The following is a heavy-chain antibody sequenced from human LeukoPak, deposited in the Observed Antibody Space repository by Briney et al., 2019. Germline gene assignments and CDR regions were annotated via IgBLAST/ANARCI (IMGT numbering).Heavy chain of an antibody. J-gene: IGHJ4*02. D-gene: IGHD3-10*01. CDR3: AKDNYYGSGTNDY. V-gene: IGHV3-30*02. CDR1: GFTFSSYG. CDR2: IRYEGSNK. Sequence: TGGFLRLSCAASGFTFSSYGMHWVRQAPGKGLEWVAFIRYEGSNKYYADSVKGRFTTSRDNSKNTLYLQMNSLRAEDTAVYYCAKDNYYGSGTNDYWGQGALVTVSS.